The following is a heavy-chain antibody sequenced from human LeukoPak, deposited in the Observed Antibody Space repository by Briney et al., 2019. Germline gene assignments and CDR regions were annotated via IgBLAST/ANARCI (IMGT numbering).Heavy chain of an antibody. CDR2: MYYSGST. V-gene: IGHV4-39*01. J-gene: IGHJ3*02. CDR3: ARHGYYGSGTLDI. CDR1: GGSISSRSYY. Sequence: PSETLSHTCTVSGGSISSRSYYWGWIRQPPGKGLEWIGSMYYSGSTYYNPSLKSRVTIAVDTSKNQFSLNLSSVTAADTAVYYCARHGYYGSGTLDIWGQGTKVTVS. D-gene: IGHD3-10*01.